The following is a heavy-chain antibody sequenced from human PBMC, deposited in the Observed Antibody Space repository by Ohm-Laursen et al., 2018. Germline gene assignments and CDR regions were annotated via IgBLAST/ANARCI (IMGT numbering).Heavy chain of an antibody. CDR2: ISYDGNKK. CDR3: ASTRFYDSSGYDEYYFDY. J-gene: IGHJ4*02. V-gene: IGHV3-30*03. CDR1: GFTFSNHG. D-gene: IGHD3-22*01. Sequence: SLRLSCAASGFTFSNHGMHWVRQAPGKGLEWVAVISYDGNKKYYADSVKGRFTISRDNSKNTLYLQMNSLRAEDTAVYYCASTRFYDSSGYDEYYFDYWGQGTLVTVSS.